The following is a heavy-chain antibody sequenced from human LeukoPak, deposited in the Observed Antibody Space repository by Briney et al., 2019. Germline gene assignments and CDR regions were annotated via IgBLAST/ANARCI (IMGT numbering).Heavy chain of an antibody. D-gene: IGHD3-3*01. CDR3: ARDSSAYDFWSGLNFDY. J-gene: IGHJ4*02. CDR2: INPSGGST. V-gene: IGHV1-46*01. Sequence: ASVKVSCKASGYTFTSYYMHWVRQAPGQGLEWMGIINPSGGSTSYAQKFQGRVTMTRDTSTSTAYMELRSLRSDDTAVYYCARDSSAYDFWSGLNFDYWGQGTLVTVSS. CDR1: GYTFTSYY.